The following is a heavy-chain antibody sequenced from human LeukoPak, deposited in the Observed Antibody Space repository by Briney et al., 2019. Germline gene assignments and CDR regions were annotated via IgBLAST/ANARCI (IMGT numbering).Heavy chain of an antibody. D-gene: IGHD5-12*01. J-gene: IGHJ5*02. Sequence: PSETLSLTCTVSGVSISSGSYYWSWIRQPAGKGLEWIGRIYTSGSTNYNPSLKSRVTISVDTSKNQFSLKLSSVTAADTAVYYCATLPGGVATPNPSWGQGTLVTVSS. CDR1: GVSISSGSYY. V-gene: IGHV4-61*02. CDR2: IYTSGST. CDR3: ATLPGGVATPNPS.